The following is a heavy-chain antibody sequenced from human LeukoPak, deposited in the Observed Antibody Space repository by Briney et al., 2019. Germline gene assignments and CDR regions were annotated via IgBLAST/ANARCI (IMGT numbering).Heavy chain of an antibody. D-gene: IGHD6-6*01. CDR3: AKDRWRDGSSSFDN. Sequence: ASVKVSCKASGYTFTGYYMHWVRQAPGQGLEWMGWIGPNSGGTNYAQNFQGRVTMTRDTSVSTAYMELSSLRSDDTAVYYCAKDRWRDGSSSFDNWGQGTLVTVSS. V-gene: IGHV1-2*02. CDR1: GYTFTGYY. J-gene: IGHJ4*02. CDR2: IGPNSGGT.